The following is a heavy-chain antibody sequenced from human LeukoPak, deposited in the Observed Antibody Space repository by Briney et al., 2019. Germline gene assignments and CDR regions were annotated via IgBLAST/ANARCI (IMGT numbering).Heavy chain of an antibody. J-gene: IGHJ4*02. Sequence: PSETLSLTCSVSGVSIANTFHYWNWLRQPAGKGLEWIGRIYTTGSTDYNPSLKSRVTISLDTARNQFSLKVSSVTAADTAVYYCARRQEGHDYWGQGTLVTVSS. CDR3: ARRQEGHDY. CDR1: GVSIANTFHY. V-gene: IGHV4-61*02. CDR2: IYTTGST.